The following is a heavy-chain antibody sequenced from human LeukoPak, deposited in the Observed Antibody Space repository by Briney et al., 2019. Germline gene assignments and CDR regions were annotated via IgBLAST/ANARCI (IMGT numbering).Heavy chain of an antibody. Sequence: GGSLRLSCAASGFTFSSYWMSWVRQAPGKGLEWVANIKQDGSEKYYVDSVKGRFTISRDNAKNSLYLQMNSLRAEDTAVYYCARVGPNGYYYYMDVWGKGTTVTISS. CDR2: IKQDGSEK. J-gene: IGHJ6*03. V-gene: IGHV3-7*01. CDR3: ARVGPNGYYYYMDV. D-gene: IGHD2-8*01. CDR1: GFTFSSYW.